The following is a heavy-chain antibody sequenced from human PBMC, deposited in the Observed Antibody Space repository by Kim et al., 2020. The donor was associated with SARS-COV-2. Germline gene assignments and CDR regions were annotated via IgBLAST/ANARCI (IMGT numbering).Heavy chain of an antibody. V-gene: IGHV3-9*01. CDR1: GFTFDDYA. CDR3: AKGFAAASPHYYYHGMDV. Sequence: GGSLRLSCAASGFTFDDYAMHWVRQAPGKGLEWVSGISWNSGSIGYADSVKGRFTISRDNAKNSLYLQMNSLRAEDTALYYCAKGFAAASPHYYYHGMDVWGQGTTVTVSS. J-gene: IGHJ6*02. CDR2: ISWNSGSI. D-gene: IGHD3-3*01.